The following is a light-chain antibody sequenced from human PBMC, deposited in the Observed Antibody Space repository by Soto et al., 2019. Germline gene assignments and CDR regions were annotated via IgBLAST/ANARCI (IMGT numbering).Light chain of an antibody. CDR2: DAS. V-gene: IGKV3-11*01. CDR1: QSVVNY. Sequence: EIVFTQSPATLSLSPGERATLSCRASQSVVNYLSWYQQKPGQAPRLLIYDASTRATGIPARFSGSGSGTGFTLTITSLEAEDFAVYYCQQRSKWPVTFGGGTKIEIK. J-gene: IGKJ4*01. CDR3: QQRSKWPVT.